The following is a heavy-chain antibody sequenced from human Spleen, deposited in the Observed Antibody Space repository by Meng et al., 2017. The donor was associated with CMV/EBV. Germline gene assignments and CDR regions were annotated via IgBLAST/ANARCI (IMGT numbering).Heavy chain of an antibody. J-gene: IGHJ5*02. Sequence: ASVKVSCKASGYTFTSYDINWVRQAPGKGLEWMGGSDPEDGETIYAEQFQGRVTMTEDTSTGTAYMDLSSLRSEDTAVYYCAALQIGTQGVGWFNPWGQGTLVTVSS. CDR2: SDPEDGET. V-gene: IGHV1-24*01. D-gene: IGHD1-1*01. CDR3: AALQIGTQGVGWFNP. CDR1: GYTFTSYD.